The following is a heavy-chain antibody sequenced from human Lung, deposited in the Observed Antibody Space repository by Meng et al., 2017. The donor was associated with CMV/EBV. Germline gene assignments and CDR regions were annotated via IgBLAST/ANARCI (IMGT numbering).Heavy chain of an antibody. Sequence: SETLSLTCAASGVSISTDNWWSWVRQPPGKGLEWIGEIYRSGSTNYSPSLKSRVTISIDRSKNQFSLRLTSVTAADTAVDYCAKEWLGATTGKCDYWGQGTLVTGSS. D-gene: IGHD1-26*01. CDR1: GVSISTDNW. J-gene: IGHJ4*02. CDR2: IYRSGST. V-gene: IGHV4-4*02. CDR3: AKEWLGATTGKCDY.